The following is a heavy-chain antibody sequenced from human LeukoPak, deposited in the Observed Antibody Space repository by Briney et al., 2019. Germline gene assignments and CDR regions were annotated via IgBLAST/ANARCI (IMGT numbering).Heavy chain of an antibody. CDR3: ARKISVTTGLNP. CDR1: GYTFTGYY. J-gene: IGHJ5*02. Sequence: ASVKVSCKASGYTFTGYYMHWVRQAPGQGLEWMGWINPNSGGTNYAQKFQGRVTITADKSTSTAYMELSSLRSEDTAVYYCARKISVTTGLNPWGQGTLVTVSS. CDR2: INPNSGGT. V-gene: IGHV1-2*02. D-gene: IGHD4-17*01.